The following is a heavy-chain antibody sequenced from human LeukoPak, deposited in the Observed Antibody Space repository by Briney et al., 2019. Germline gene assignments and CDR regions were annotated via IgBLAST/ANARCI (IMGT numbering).Heavy chain of an antibody. CDR3: ARDGGYCSSTSCSPMYYFDY. Sequence: ASVKVSCKASGYTFTGYYMHWVRQAPGQGLEWMGWINPNSGGTNYAQKLQGWVTMTRDTSISTAYMELSRLRSEDTAVYYCARDGGYCSSTSCSPMYYFDYWGQGTLVTVSS. CDR2: INPNSGGT. V-gene: IGHV1-2*04. CDR1: GYTFTGYY. D-gene: IGHD2-2*01. J-gene: IGHJ4*02.